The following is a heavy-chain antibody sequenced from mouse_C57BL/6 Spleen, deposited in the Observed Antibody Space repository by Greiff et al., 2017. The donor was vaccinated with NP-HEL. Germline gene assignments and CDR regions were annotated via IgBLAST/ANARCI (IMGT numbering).Heavy chain of an antibody. Sequence: EVQLVESGGGLVQPEGSLKLSCAASGFTFTTSAMHWVRQAPGTGLDWVARIRSKSNNHATYYADSVKDRFTISRDDSESMLYLHMNNLKTGDAAMYYSVRHTVVAYYYAMDYWGQGTSVTVSS. CDR2: IRSKSNNHAT. V-gene: IGHV10-1*01. CDR3: VRHTVVAYYYAMDY. D-gene: IGHD1-1*01. CDR1: GFTFTTSA. J-gene: IGHJ4*01.